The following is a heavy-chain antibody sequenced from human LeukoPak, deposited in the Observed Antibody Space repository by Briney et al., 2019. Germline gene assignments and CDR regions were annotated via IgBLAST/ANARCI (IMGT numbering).Heavy chain of an antibody. Sequence: GGSLRLSCAASGFTFSDYYMSWVRQAPGKGLEWVSGISWNSGSIGYADSMKGRFTISRDNAKNSLFLQMNSLRAEDTAVYYCAKANRQSGFDFYYYYYYMDFWGKGTTVTISS. CDR2: ISWNSGSI. J-gene: IGHJ6*03. V-gene: IGHV3-9*01. CDR1: GFTFSDYY. CDR3: AKANRQSGFDFYYYYYYMDF. D-gene: IGHD5-12*01.